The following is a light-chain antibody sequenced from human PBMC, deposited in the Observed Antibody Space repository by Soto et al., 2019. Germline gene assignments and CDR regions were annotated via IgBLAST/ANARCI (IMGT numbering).Light chain of an antibody. J-gene: IGKJ1*01. Sequence: IVMTQSPATLSVSPGERATLSCRASQSVSSNLAWYQQKPGQAPRLLIYRTSNRATGIPDRFSGSGSGTDFTLTISRLEPEDFAVYWCQQYDSSPRTFGQRTKVDIK. CDR1: QSVSSN. CDR3: QQYDSSPRT. V-gene: IGKV3-20*01. CDR2: RTS.